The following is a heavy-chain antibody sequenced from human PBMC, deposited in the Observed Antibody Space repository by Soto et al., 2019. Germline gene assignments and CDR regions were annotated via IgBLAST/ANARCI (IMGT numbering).Heavy chain of an antibody. V-gene: IGHV3-9*01. J-gene: IGHJ1*01. CDR3: VKDESINWYSGHFRH. Sequence: SLILSWSASGFTFDDYAMHWVRRVPGKGLEWVSGINWNSGSVGYGDSVKGRFAISRDNAKNSLHLQMNSLSAEDTAFYYCVKDESINWYSGHFRHWGQGTLVTVS. CDR2: INWNSGSV. CDR1: GFTFDDYA. D-gene: IGHD6-13*01.